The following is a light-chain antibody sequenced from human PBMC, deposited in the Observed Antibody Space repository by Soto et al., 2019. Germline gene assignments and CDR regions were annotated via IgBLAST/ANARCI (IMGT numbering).Light chain of an antibody. J-gene: IGLJ1*01. CDR1: SSDIGTYNL. Sequence: QSALTQPASVSGSPGQSITISCTGTSSDIGTYNLVSWYQQHPGKAPKLMIYEVNKRPSGVSDRLSGSKSGKTASLTIFGLQAEDEADYYCCSYPGSSTLYVSGTGTKLTVL. CDR2: EVN. CDR3: CSYPGSSTLYV. V-gene: IGLV2-23*02.